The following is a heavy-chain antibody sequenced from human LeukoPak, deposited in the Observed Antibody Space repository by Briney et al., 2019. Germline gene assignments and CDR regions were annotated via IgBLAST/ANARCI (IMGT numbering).Heavy chain of an antibody. V-gene: IGHV1-46*01. Sequence: GASVKVSCKASGYTFTSYYIHWVRQAPGQGLEWMGIINPSDGGTTYAQKFQGRVTVTRGTSTSTVYMELSSLRSEDTAVYYCAKDSDSSSFDYWGQGTLVTVSS. CDR1: GYTFTSYY. CDR2: INPSDGGT. J-gene: IGHJ4*02. D-gene: IGHD6-6*01. CDR3: AKDSDSSSFDY.